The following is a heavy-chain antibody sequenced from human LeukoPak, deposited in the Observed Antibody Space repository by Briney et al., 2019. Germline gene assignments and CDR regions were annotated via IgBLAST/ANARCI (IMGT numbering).Heavy chain of an antibody. J-gene: IGHJ3*02. CDR3: AKMGPGALTADAFDI. CDR1: GYSFTSYW. Sequence: GESLKISCKGSGYSFTSYWIGWVRQMPGKGLEWMGNISPGDSDTRYIPSSQGQFTISADKSITTAYLQWSSPKASDTATYYCAKMGPGALTADAFDIWGQGTTVTVSS. CDR2: ISPGDSDT. V-gene: IGHV5-51*01. D-gene: IGHD1-14*01.